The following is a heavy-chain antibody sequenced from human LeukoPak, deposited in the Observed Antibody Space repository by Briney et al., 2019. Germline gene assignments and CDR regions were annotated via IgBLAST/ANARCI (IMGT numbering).Heavy chain of an antibody. D-gene: IGHD3-22*01. CDR3: ARDPTSYDSSGYTIAGGDY. J-gene: IGHJ4*02. V-gene: IGHV1-2*02. CDR2: INPNSGGT. Sequence: ASVKVSCKASGYTFTGYYMHWVRQAPGQGLEWMGWINPNSGGTNYAQKSQGRVTMTRDTSISTAYMELSRLRSDDTAVYYCARDPTSYDSSGYTIAGGDYWGQGTLVTVSS. CDR1: GYTFTGYY.